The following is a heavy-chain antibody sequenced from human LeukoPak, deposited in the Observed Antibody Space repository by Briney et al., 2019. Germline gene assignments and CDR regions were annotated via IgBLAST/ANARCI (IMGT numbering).Heavy chain of an antibody. V-gene: IGHV4-39*01. CDR2: IYYSGST. Sequence: SETLSLTCTVSGGSISSSSYYWGWIRQPPGKGLQWIGSIYYSGSTYYNPSLKSRVTISVDTSKNQFSLKLSSVTAADTAVYYCASHYDYVWGSYSYTPDYWGQGTLVPVSS. J-gene: IGHJ4*02. CDR1: GGSISSSSYY. CDR3: ASHYDYVWGSYSYTPDY. D-gene: IGHD3-16*02.